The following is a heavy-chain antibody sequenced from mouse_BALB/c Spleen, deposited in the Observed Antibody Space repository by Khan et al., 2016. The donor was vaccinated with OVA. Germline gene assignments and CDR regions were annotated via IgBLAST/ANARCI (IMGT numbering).Heavy chain of an antibody. Sequence: QIQLVQSGPELKKPGETVKISCKASGYTFTDYGMNWVKEAPGKGLKWMGWINPNTGESTFAEDFKGRFAFSLETSARNAYLQINNLKNEDTAIYFCARDDYYVSAYRNLDHYALDYWGQGTSVTVSS. V-gene: IGHV9-3*02. D-gene: IGHD1-1*01. CDR3: ARDDYYVSAYRNLDHYALDY. J-gene: IGHJ4*01. CDR2: INPNTGES. CDR1: GYTFTDYG.